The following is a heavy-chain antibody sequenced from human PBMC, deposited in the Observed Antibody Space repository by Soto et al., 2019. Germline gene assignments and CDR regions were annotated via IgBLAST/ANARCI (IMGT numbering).Heavy chain of an antibody. D-gene: IGHD3-10*01. CDR3: ARGGFGELYSSYYYGMDV. CDR1: GFTFSSYA. CDR2: ISYDGGNK. V-gene: IGHV3-30-3*01. J-gene: IGHJ6*02. Sequence: SLRLSCAASGFTFSSYAMHWVRQAPGKGLEWVAVISYDGGNKYYADSVKGRFTISRDNSKNTLYLQMNSLRAEDTAVYYCARGGFGELYSSYYYGMDVWGQGTTVTVSS.